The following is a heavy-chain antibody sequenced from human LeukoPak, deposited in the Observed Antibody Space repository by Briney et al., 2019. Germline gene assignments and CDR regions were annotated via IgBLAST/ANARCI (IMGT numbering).Heavy chain of an antibody. CDR3: ARGQSSGRYPD. J-gene: IGHJ4*02. V-gene: IGHV3-74*01. CDR1: GFAFSTYW. D-gene: IGHD6-19*01. CDR2: INNDGSST. Sequence: PGGSLRLSCAASGFAFSTYWMHWVRQAPGKGLVWVSRINNDGSSTGYADSVKGRFTISRDNVKNTVYLQMNSLTAEDTAVYYCARGQSSGRYPDWGQGALVTVSS.